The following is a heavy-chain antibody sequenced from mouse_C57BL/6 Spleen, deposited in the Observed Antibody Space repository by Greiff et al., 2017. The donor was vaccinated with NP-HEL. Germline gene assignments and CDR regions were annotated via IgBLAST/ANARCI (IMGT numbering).Heavy chain of an antibody. D-gene: IGHD2-3*01. CDR3: ERSLDDYYPAWFAY. V-gene: IGHV1-59*01. J-gene: IGHJ3*01. Sequence: QVQLQQPGAELVRPGTSVKLSCKASGYTFTSYWMHWVKQRPGQGLEWIGVIDPSDSYTNYNQKFKGKATLTVDTSSSTAYMQLSSLTSEDSAVYYYERSLDDYYPAWFAYWGQGTLVTVSA. CDR2: IDPSDSYT. CDR1: GYTFTSYW.